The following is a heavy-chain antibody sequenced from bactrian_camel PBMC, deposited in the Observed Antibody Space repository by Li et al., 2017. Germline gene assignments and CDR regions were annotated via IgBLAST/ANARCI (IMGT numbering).Heavy chain of an antibody. Sequence: VQLVESGGGSVQAGRSRRLSCTSNVYTSGFWCMAWFRHGRGKQGEGVATIDSDGRPTYADSVKGRFTISQDNAKSTIYLQMNSLKAEDTAMYFCVADRRPGAYGGADYWSELVDAFTYWGQGTQVTVS. J-gene: IGHJ4*01. V-gene: IGHV3S53*01. D-gene: IGHD7*01. CDR3: VADRRPGAYGGADYWSELVDAFTY. CDR2: IDSDGRP. CDR1: VYTSGFWC.